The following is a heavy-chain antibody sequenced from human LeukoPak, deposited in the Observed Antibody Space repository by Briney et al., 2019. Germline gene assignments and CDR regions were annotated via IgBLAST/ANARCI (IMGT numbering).Heavy chain of an antibody. Sequence: SGGSLRLSCAASGFTFSSYAMTWVRQAPGKGLEWVSTISGSGVTTYYADSVKGRFTISRDNSKNTLYLQMNSLRAEDTAVYYCANGELYDAFDIWGQGTMVTVSS. CDR1: GFTFSSYA. V-gene: IGHV3-23*01. J-gene: IGHJ3*02. D-gene: IGHD2-15*01. CDR2: ISGSGVTT. CDR3: ANGELYDAFDI.